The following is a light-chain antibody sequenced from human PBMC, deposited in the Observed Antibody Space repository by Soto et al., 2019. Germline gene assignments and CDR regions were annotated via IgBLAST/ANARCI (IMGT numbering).Light chain of an antibody. CDR1: QSVSNNY. CDR3: QQYGTSPFT. CDR2: GAS. J-gene: IGKJ3*01. Sequence: EIVLTQSPGTLSLSPGERATLSCRASQSVSNNYLAWYQQKPGRAPRLLISGASNRATGIPDRFSGSGSGTDFTLAISRLEPEDFAVSYCQQYGTSPFTFGPGTKVDLK. V-gene: IGKV3-20*01.